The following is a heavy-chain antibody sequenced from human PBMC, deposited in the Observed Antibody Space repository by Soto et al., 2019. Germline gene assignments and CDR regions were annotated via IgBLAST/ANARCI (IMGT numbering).Heavy chain of an antibody. V-gene: IGHV3-20*01. J-gene: IGHJ3*02. CDR2: INWNGGST. D-gene: IGHD6-19*01. CDR3: ARDSEGRWGYSSGWYWATKNRHLSWDAFDI. CDR1: GFTFDDYG. Sequence: GGSLRLSCAASGFTFDDYGMSWVRQAPGKGLEWVSGINWNGGSTGYADSVKGRFTISRDNAKNSLYLQMNSLRAEDTALYHCARDSEGRWGYSSGWYWATKNRHLSWDAFDIWGQGTMVTVSS.